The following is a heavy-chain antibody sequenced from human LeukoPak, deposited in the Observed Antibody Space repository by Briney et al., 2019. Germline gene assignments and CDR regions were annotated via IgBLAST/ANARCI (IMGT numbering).Heavy chain of an antibody. J-gene: IGHJ4*02. CDR3: ASEVSSGWYEIDY. Sequence: SESLSLTCTVSGGSISSGSHYWSWSRQPAGKGLEWIGRIYTSGSTNYNPSLKSRVTISVDTSKNQFALKLSSVTAADTAVYYCASEVSSGWYEIDYWGQGTLVTVSS. CDR2: IYTSGST. V-gene: IGHV4-61*02. CDR1: GGSISSGSHY. D-gene: IGHD6-19*01.